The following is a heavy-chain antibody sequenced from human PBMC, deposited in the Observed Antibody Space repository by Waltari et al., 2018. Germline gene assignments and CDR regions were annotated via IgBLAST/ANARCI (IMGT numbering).Heavy chain of an antibody. J-gene: IGHJ4*02. CDR2: IWYDGSNK. D-gene: IGHD4-17*01. CDR3: AKDHDYGGNGGGVDY. V-gene: IGHV3-30*18. Sequence: QVQLVESGGGVVQPGRSLRLSCAASGFTFSSYGMHWVRQAPGKGLEWVAGIWYDGSNKYYVDSVKGRFTISRDNSKNTLYLQMNSLRAEDTAMYYCAKDHDYGGNGGGVDYWGQGTLVTVSS. CDR1: GFTFSSYG.